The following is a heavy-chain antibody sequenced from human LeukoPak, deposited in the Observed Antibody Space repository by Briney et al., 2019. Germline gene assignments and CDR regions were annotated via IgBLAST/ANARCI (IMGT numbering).Heavy chain of an antibody. CDR3: AGERGEEYSSGWYRRNYFDN. CDR2: IIPSFGTA. CDR1: GGTFSSYA. J-gene: IGHJ4*02. V-gene: IGHV1-69*05. D-gene: IGHD6-19*01. Sequence: GASVKVSCKASGGTFSSYAISWVRQAPGQGLEWMWGIIPSFGTANYAQKFQGRVTITTDESTSTAYKELSSLRSEDTAVYYCAGERGEEYSSGWYRRNYFDNWGQGIRVTVSS.